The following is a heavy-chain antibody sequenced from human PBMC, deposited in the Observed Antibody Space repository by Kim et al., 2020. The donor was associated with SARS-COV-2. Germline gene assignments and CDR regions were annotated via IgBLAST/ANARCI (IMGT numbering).Heavy chain of an antibody. V-gene: IGHV4-30-2*04. CDR3: ASSMDSSGYYHHS. J-gene: IGHJ4*02. D-gene: IGHD3-22*01. Sequence: YNPSLKSRVTISAATSKNQFSLKLNSVTAADTAVYYCASSMDSSGYYHHSWGQGTLVTVSS.